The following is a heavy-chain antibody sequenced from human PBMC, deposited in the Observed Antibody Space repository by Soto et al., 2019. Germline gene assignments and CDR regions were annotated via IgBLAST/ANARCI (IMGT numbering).Heavy chain of an antibody. Sequence: QVQLVQSGAEVKKPGASVKVSCKASGYTFTTYDISWVRQAPGQGLEWMGRISTYNGDTNYPQSLQGRLTMTTDTSTTSAYMELRSLTSDDTAVYYCARYPYHVLMVNAPNLYGMDVWGQGTTVIVSS. V-gene: IGHV1-18*01. CDR2: ISTYNGDT. D-gene: IGHD2-8*01. CDR3: ARYPYHVLMVNAPNLYGMDV. CDR1: GYTFTTYD. J-gene: IGHJ6*02.